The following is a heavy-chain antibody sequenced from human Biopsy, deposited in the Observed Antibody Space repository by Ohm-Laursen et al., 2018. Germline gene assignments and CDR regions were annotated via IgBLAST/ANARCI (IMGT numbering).Heavy chain of an antibody. J-gene: IGHJ4*02. V-gene: IGHV1-2*02. CDR2: IYPNSGDT. CDR3: ARDLLEWSLPS. Sequence: ASVKVSCKAFGDAFLGYYLHWVRQAPGQGLEWMGSIYPNSGDTDFAQKFQGRVSMTRDTSVSTAYLELSSLRSDDTAIYYCARDLLEWSLPSWGQGTQVSVSS. D-gene: IGHD3-3*01. CDR1: GDAFLGYY.